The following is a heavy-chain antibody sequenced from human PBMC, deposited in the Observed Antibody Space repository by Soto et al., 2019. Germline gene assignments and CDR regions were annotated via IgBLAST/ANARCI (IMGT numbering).Heavy chain of an antibody. CDR3: AREDILGARSFDY. CDR1: GFTFSSYS. Sequence: GGSLRLSCAASGFTFSSYSVNWVRQAPGRGLEWVSYISSGSKTIFYADSVKGRFTVSRDNAKNSQYLQMNSLRDEDTAVYYCAREDILGARSFDYWGQGTLVTVSS. D-gene: IGHD1-26*01. J-gene: IGHJ4*02. V-gene: IGHV3-48*02. CDR2: ISSGSKTI.